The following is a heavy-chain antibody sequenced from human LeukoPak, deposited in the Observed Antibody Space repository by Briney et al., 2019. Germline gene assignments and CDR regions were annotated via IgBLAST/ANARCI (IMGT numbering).Heavy chain of an antibody. J-gene: IGHJ4*02. CDR1: GGTFSNYA. Sequence: ASVKVSCKASGGTFSNYAISWVRQAPGQGLEWMGGIIPIFGTANYAQKFQGRVTITADESTTTAYMELSSLRSEDTAVYYCAGGGRQQLVRYYFDYWGQGTLVTASS. V-gene: IGHV1-69*01. CDR3: AGGGRQQLVRYYFDY. CDR2: IIPIFGTA. D-gene: IGHD6-13*01.